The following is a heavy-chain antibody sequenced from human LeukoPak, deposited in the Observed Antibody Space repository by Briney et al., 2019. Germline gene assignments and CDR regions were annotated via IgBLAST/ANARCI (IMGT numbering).Heavy chain of an antibody. J-gene: IGHJ4*02. D-gene: IGHD2-2*01. CDR3: ARDLSSVVVPAAILGGPTDY. CDR2: INPNSGGT. V-gene: IGHV1-2*02. CDR1: GYTFTGYY. Sequence: ASVKVSCKASGYTFTGYYMHWVRQDPGQGLEWMGWINPNSGGTNYAQKFQGRVTMTRDTSISTAYMELSRLRSDDTAVYYCARDLSSVVVPAAILGGPTDYWGQGTLVTVSS.